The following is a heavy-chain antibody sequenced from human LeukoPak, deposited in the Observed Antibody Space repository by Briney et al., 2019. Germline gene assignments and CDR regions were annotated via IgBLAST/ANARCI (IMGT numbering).Heavy chain of an antibody. D-gene: IGHD3-22*01. Sequence: IPSETLSLTCTVSGGSISSSSYYWGWIRQPPGKGLEWIGSIYYSGSTYYNPSLKGRVTISVDTSKNQFSLKLSSVTAADTAVYYCLVYYYDSSGYPGLDYWGQGTLVTVSS. J-gene: IGHJ4*02. V-gene: IGHV4-39*07. CDR3: LVYYYDSSGYPGLDY. CDR2: IYYSGST. CDR1: GGSISSSSYY.